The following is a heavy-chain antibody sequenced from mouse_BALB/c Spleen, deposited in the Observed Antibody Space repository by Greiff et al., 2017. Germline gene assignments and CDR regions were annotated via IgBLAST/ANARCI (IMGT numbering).Heavy chain of an antibody. CDR1: CYSITSDYA. CDR2: ISYSGST. Sequence: VQLKESGPGLVKPSQSLPLTCTVTCYSITSDYAWNWIRQFPGNKLEWMGYISYSGSTSYNPSLKSRISITRDTSKNQFFLQLNSVTTEDTATYYCARSTVVAESAMDDWGQGTSVTVSS. V-gene: IGHV3-2*02. J-gene: IGHJ4*01. CDR3: ARSTVVAESAMDD. D-gene: IGHD1-1*01.